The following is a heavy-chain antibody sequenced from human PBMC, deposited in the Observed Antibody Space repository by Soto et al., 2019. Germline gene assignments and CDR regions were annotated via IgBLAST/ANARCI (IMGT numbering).Heavy chain of an antibody. CDR1: GYTFTGYY. D-gene: IGHD3-22*01. V-gene: IGHV1-2*02. J-gene: IGHJ4*02. CDR3: ARDPPYDSSGYGLDY. CDR2: INPNSGGT. Sequence: QVQLVQSGAEVKKPGASVKVSCEASGYTFTGYYMHWVRQAPGQGLEWMGWINPNSGGTNYAQKFQGRVTMTRDTSISTAYMELSRLRSDDTAVYYCARDPPYDSSGYGLDYWGQGTLVTVSS.